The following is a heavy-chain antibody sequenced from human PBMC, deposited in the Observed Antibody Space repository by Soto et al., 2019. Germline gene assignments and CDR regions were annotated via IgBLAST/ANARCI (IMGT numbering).Heavy chain of an antibody. D-gene: IGHD3-3*01. CDR3: ARGLVLRFLAWLSPLGY. CDR1: GFTFSSYS. CDR2: ISSSSSYI. Sequence: EVQLVESGGGLVKPGGSLRLSCAASGFTFSSYSMNWVRQAPGKGLEWVSSISSSSSYIYYADSVKGRFTISRDKAKNSLYLQMNSLRAEDTAVDYCARGLVLRFLAWLSPLGYWGQGTLVTVSS. J-gene: IGHJ4*02. V-gene: IGHV3-21*01.